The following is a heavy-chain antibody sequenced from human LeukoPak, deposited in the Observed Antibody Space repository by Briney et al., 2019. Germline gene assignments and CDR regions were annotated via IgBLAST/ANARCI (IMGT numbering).Heavy chain of an antibody. CDR1: GFPFSDYS. CDR3: ARDRDFGVGNWFVP. CDR2: ISRSGSYI. Sequence: GGPLRLSCAASGFPFSDYSLNWVRQAPGKGLEWVSSISRSGSYIYYADSVKGRFTISRDDAKKSLYLQMNGLRAEDTAVYYCARDRDFGVGNWFVPWGQGTLVTVSS. D-gene: IGHD3-3*01. J-gene: IGHJ5*02. V-gene: IGHV3-21*01.